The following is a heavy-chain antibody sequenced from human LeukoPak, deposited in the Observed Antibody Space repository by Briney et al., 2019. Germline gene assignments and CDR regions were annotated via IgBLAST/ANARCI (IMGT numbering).Heavy chain of an antibody. D-gene: IGHD6-13*01. CDR2: IKSKTEGETT. J-gene: IGHJ4*02. Sequence: PGGSLTLSCAASGFIFSNAWMGWVRQAPGKGLEWDGRIKSKTEGETTDYAAPVKGRFTISRDDSKNTLYLQMNRLKTEDTAMYYCTTELAASDYWGQGTLVTVSS. CDR3: TTELAASDY. V-gene: IGHV3-15*01. CDR1: GFIFSNAW.